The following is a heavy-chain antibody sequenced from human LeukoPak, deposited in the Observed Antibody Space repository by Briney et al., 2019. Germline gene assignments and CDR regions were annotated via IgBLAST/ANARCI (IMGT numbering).Heavy chain of an antibody. CDR3: ASGEINSGWYRTPNAFDI. CDR1: GFTFSSYS. V-gene: IGHV3-21*01. Sequence: GGSLRLSCAASGFTFSSYSMSWVRQAPGKGLEWVSSISSSSSYIYYADSVKGRFTISRDNAKNSLYLQMNSLRAEDTAVYYCASGEINSGWYRTPNAFDIWGQGTMVTVSS. CDR2: ISSSSSYI. D-gene: IGHD6-19*01. J-gene: IGHJ3*02.